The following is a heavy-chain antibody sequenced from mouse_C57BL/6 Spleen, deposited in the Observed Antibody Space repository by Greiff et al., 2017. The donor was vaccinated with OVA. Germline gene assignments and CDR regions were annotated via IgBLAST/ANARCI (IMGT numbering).Heavy chain of an antibody. Sequence: VQLQESGAELVKPGASVKISCKASGYAFSSCWMNWVKQRPGKGLEWIGQIYPGDGDTNYNGKFKGKATLTADKSSSTAYMQLSSLTSEDSAVYFCARELEDTYYFDYWGQGTTLTVSS. CDR3: ARELEDTYYFDY. CDR2: IYPGDGDT. D-gene: IGHD5-1-1*01. CDR1: GYAFSSCW. J-gene: IGHJ2*01. V-gene: IGHV1-80*01.